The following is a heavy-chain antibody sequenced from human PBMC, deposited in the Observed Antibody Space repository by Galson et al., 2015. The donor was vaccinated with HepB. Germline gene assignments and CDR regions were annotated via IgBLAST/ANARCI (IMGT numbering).Heavy chain of an antibody. V-gene: IGHV1-3*01. CDR3: ASSCSSTSCPMGY. J-gene: IGHJ4*02. Sequence: SVKVSCKASGYTFTSYTMHWVRQAPGQRLEWMGWINAGNGNTKYSQKFQGRVTITRDTSASTAYMELSSLRPEDTAVYYCASSCSSTSCPMGYWGQGTLVTVSS. CDR1: GYTFTSYT. D-gene: IGHD2-2*01. CDR2: INAGNGNT.